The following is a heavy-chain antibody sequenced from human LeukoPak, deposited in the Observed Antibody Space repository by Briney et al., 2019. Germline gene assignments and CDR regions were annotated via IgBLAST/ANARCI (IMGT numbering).Heavy chain of an antibody. CDR1: GFTFSSYA. Sequence: TGGSLRLSCAASGFTFSSYAMSWVRQAPGKGLEWVSAISGSGGSTYYADSVKGRFTISRDNSKNMLYLQMNSLRAEDTAVYYCARDPPFCSSTSCSDSGFDHWGQGTLVTVSS. CDR3: ARDPPFCSSTSCSDSGFDH. D-gene: IGHD2-2*01. V-gene: IGHV3-23*01. J-gene: IGHJ4*02. CDR2: ISGSGGST.